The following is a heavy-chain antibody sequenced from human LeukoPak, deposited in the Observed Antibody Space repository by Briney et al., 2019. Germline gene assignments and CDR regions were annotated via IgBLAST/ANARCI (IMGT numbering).Heavy chain of an antibody. CDR2: IIPIFGTA. D-gene: IGHD4-11*01. CDR1: GGTFSSYA. Sequence: SVKVSCKASGGTFSSYAISWVRQAPGQGLEWMGGIIPIFGTANYAQKFQGRVTITADESTSTACMELSSLRSEDTAVYYCARGGSVTVTARGWFDPWGQGTLVTVSS. J-gene: IGHJ5*02. CDR3: ARGGSVTVTARGWFDP. V-gene: IGHV1-69*01.